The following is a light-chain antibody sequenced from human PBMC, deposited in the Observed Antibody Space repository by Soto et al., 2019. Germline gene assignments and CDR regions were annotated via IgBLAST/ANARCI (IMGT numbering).Light chain of an antibody. CDR2: EVF. CDR1: SSDVGGYNY. CDR3: SSYSGSDNVVV. V-gene: IGLV2-8*01. Sequence: QLVLTQPPSASGSPGQSVTISCAGTSSDVGGYNYVSWYQKHPGKVPKLLIYEVFQRPSGVPDRFSGSKSGDTASLTVSGLQAEDEADYFCSSYSGSDNVVVFGGGTKLTVL. J-gene: IGLJ3*02.